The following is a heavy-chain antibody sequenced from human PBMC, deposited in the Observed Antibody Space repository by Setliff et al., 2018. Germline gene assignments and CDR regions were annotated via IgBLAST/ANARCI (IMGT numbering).Heavy chain of an antibody. Sequence: TLSLTCTVSRGSINSHYWSWIRQPAGKGLEWIGRIFGSGTTNYNPPLKGRATISVDNSKNQFSLNLNSVTVADTAVYFCARGVRTGHLDSWGQGTLVTVSS. CDR2: IFGSGTT. CDR3: ARGVRTGHLDS. CDR1: RGSINSHY. V-gene: IGHV4-4*07. D-gene: IGHD1-1*01. J-gene: IGHJ4*02.